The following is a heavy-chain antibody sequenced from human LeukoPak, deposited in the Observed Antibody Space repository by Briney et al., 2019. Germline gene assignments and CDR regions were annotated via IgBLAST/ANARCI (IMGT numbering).Heavy chain of an antibody. CDR2: IYPGDSDI. J-gene: IGHJ4*02. Sequence: GESLKISCKGSGYSFSSYWIGWVRQMPGKGTELMVIIYPGDSDIKYSPSFEGQVTISADKSNSTAYLQWSSLKASDTAMYYCARRSSSGGYYFDYWGQGTLVTVSS. V-gene: IGHV5-51*01. CDR1: GYSFSSYW. D-gene: IGHD3-16*01. CDR3: ARRSSSGGYYFDY.